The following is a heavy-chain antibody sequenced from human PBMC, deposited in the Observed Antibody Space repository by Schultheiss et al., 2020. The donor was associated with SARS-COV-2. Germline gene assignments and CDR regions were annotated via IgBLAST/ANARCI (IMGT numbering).Heavy chain of an antibody. J-gene: IGHJ4*02. CDR1: GFTFSGFW. D-gene: IGHD3-22*01. V-gene: IGHV3-74*01. CDR3: ARRTSYDSSGYQVDY. CDR2: INSDGSST. Sequence: GGSLRLSCAASGFTFSGFWMHWVRQAPGKGLVWVSRINSDGSSTSYADSVKGRFTISRDNAKNTLYLQMNSLRAKDTAVYYCARRTSYDSSGYQVDYWGQGTLVTVSS.